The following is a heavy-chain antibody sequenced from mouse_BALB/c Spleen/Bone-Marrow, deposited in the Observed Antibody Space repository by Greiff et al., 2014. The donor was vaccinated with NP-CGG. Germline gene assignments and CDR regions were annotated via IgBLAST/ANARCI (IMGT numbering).Heavy chain of an antibody. V-gene: IGHV1-87*01. D-gene: IGHD2-1*01. CDR2: IYPGDGDT. J-gene: IGHJ4*01. CDR3: ARWGNSYAMDY. CDR1: GYTFTSYW. Sequence: VQLQESGAELARPGASVKLSCKASGYTFTSYWMQRVKQRPGQGLEWIGAIYPGDGDTRYTQKFKGKATLTADKSSSTAYMQLSSLASEDSAVYYCARWGNSYAMDYWGQGTSVTVSS.